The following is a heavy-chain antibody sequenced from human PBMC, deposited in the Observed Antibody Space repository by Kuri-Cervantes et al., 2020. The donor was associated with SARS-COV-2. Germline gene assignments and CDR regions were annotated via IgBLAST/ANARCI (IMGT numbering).Heavy chain of an antibody. V-gene: IGHV4-39*01. D-gene: IGHD1-26*01. CDR3: ARGIPRYSGSYRPRYFDY. CDR2: IYYSGST. Sequence: SETLSLTCTVSGGSISSSSYYWGWIRQPPGKGLEWIGSIYYSGSTYYNPSLKSRVTISVDTSKNQFSLKLSSVTAADTAVYYCARGIPRYSGSYRPRYFDYWGQGTLVTVSS. J-gene: IGHJ4*02. CDR1: GGSISSSSYY.